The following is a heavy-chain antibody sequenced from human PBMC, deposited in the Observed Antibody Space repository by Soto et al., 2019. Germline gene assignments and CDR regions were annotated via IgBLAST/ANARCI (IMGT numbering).Heavy chain of an antibody. CDR1: GGSISSYY. Sequence: PSETLSLTCTVSGGSISSYYWSWIRQPPGKGLEWIGYIYYSGSTNYNPSLKSRVTISVDTSKNQFSLKLSSVTAADTAVYYCARAPGGKYGYPSYLHYWGQRTLVSVS. D-gene: IGHD3-16*01. V-gene: IGHV4-59*01. CDR3: ARAPGGKYGYPSYLHY. J-gene: IGHJ4*02. CDR2: IYYSGST.